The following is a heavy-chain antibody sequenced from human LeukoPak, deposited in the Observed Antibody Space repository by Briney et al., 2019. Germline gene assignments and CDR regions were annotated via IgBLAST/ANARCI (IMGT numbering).Heavy chain of an antibody. CDR1: GFTFSSYA. CDR3: ANRPGIHDAFDI. V-gene: IGHV3-23*01. CDR2: ISSSGGST. J-gene: IGHJ3*02. Sequence: QPGGSLRLSCAASGFTFSSYAMSWVRQAPGKGLEWVSAISSSGGSTYYADSVKGRFTISRDNSKNTLYLQMNSLRAEDTAVYYCANRPGIHDAFDIWGQGTMVTVSS. D-gene: IGHD6-13*01.